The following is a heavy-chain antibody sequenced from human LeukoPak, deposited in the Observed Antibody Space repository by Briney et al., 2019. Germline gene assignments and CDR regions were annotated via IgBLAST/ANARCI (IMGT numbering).Heavy chain of an antibody. D-gene: IGHD3-3*01. CDR1: GYTFSDYY. J-gene: IGHJ3*02. Sequence: ASVKVSCKASGYTFSDYYMHWVRQAPAQGLEWMGWISPNSVEKVYAKKFQGRVTMTRDTSIRTAYMELSRLRSDDTAVYYCARKRGVGVDRNAFDIWGQGTMVTVSS. CDR3: ARKRGVGVDRNAFDI. CDR2: ISPNSVEK. V-gene: IGHV1-2*02.